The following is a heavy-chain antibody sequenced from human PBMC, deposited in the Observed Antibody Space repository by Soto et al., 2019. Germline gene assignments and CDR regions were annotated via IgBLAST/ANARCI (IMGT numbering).Heavy chain of an antibody. CDR2: INPDGSST. J-gene: IGHJ5*02. CDR3: ARFREDGDYVP. D-gene: IGHD3-16*01. V-gene: IGHV3-74*01. Sequence: EVQLVESGGGLVQPGGSLRLSCAASGFTFSNYWMHWVRQAPGKGLVWVSRINPDGSSTSYADSVRGRFTISRDNANNMLYLQMNSLRTEDTALYYCARFREDGDYVPWGQGTLVTVSS. CDR1: GFTFSNYW.